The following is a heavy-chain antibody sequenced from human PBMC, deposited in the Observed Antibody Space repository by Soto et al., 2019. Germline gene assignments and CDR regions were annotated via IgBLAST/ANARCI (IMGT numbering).Heavy chain of an antibody. V-gene: IGHV3-48*02. CDR2: ISSSSSTI. CDR3: ARDMAGYSSGWRVYYYYGMDV. CDR1: GFTFSSYS. D-gene: IGHD6-19*01. J-gene: IGHJ6*02. Sequence: GGSLRLSCAASGFTFSSYSMNWVRQAPGKGLEWVSYISSSSSTIYYADTVKGRFTISRDNAKNSLYLQMNSLRDEDTAVYYCARDMAGYSSGWRVYYYYGMDVWGQGTTVTV.